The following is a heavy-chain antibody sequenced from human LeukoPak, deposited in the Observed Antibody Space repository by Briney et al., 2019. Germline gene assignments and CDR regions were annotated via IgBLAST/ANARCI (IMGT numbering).Heavy chain of an antibody. J-gene: IGHJ4*02. D-gene: IGHD3-22*01. Sequence: PGGSLRLSRAASGFTFSSYAMSWVRQAPGKGLEWVSAISGSGGSTYYADSVKGRFTISRDNSKNTLYLQMNSLRAEDTAVYYRAKGGITMIVVVIQYYFDYWGQGTLVTVSS. CDR3: AKGGITMIVVVIQYYFDY. CDR2: ISGSGGST. V-gene: IGHV3-23*01. CDR1: GFTFSSYA.